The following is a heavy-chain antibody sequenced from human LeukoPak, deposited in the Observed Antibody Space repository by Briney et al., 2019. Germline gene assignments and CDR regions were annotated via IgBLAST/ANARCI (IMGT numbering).Heavy chain of an antibody. V-gene: IGHV1-69*05. Sequence: ASVKVSCKASGGTFSSYAISWVRQAPGQGLEWMGRIIPIFGTANYAQKFQGRVTITTDESTSTAYMELSSLRSEDTAVYYCARGRNFNYYDSSTYMDVWGKGATVTVSS. CDR3: ARGRNFNYYDSSTYMDV. J-gene: IGHJ6*03. CDR2: IIPIFGTA. D-gene: IGHD3-22*01. CDR1: GGTFSSYA.